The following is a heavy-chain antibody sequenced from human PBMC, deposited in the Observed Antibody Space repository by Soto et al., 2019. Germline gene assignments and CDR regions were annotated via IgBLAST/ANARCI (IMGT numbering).Heavy chain of an antibody. V-gene: IGHV4-59*01. CDR2: IYYSGST. CDR1: GGSISSYY. CDR3: ASGGNWFDP. Sequence: KPSETLSLTCTVSGGSISSYYWSWIRQPPGKGLEWIGYIYYSGSTNYNPSLKSRVTISVDTSKNQFSLTLKSVTAADTAVYYCASGGNWFDPWGQGVLVTVSS. J-gene: IGHJ5*02. D-gene: IGHD3-16*01.